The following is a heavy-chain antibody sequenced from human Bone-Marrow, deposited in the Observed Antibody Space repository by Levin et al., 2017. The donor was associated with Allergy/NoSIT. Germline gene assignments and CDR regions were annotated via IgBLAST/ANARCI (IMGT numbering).Heavy chain of an antibody. Sequence: GGSLRLSCAASGFSFNSYAMTWVRQAPGKGLQWVSFINAAGSGTYYADAVKGRFTISRDNSKSTLYLEMDTLGVEDTGVYHCAKDRGQNYHYYGMDVWGQGTAVSVSS. J-gene: IGHJ6*02. CDR3: AKDRGQNYHYYGMDV. CDR1: GFSFNSYA. CDR2: INAAGSGT. V-gene: IGHV3-23*01. D-gene: IGHD2/OR15-2a*01.